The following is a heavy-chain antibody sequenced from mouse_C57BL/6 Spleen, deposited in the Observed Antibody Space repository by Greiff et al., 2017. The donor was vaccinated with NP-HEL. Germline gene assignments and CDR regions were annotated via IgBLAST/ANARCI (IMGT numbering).Heavy chain of an antibody. Sequence: EVKLMESGGGLVKPGGSLKLSCAASGFTFSDYGMHWVRQAPEKGLEWVAYISSGSSTIYYADTVKGRFTISRDNAKNTLFLQMTSLRSEDTAMYYCARGYGPRAMDYWGQGTSVTVSS. CDR1: GFTFSDYG. CDR3: ARGYGPRAMDY. D-gene: IGHD2-10*02. J-gene: IGHJ4*01. CDR2: ISSGSSTI. V-gene: IGHV5-17*01.